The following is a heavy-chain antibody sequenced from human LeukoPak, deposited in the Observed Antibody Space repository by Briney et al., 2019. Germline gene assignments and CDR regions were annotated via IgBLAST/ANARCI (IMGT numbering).Heavy chain of an antibody. D-gene: IGHD3-22*01. CDR1: GGSFSGYY. CDR3: ARALYYYDSSGYYYTGARYNWFDP. CDR2: INHSGST. J-gene: IGHJ5*02. Sequence: SETLSLTCAVYGGSFSGYYWSWIRQPPGKGLEWIGEINHSGSTNYNPSLKSRVTISVETSKNQFSLKLSSVTAAYTAVYYCARALYYYDSSGYYYTGARYNWFDPWGQGTLVTVSS. V-gene: IGHV4-34*01.